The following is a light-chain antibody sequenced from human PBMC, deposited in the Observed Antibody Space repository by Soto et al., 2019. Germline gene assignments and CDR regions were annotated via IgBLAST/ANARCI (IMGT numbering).Light chain of an antibody. Sequence: DIQMTQSPSTLSASVGDRVTITCRASQSVTNRLAWYHQKPGKAPKLLIYEASSLESGVPSRFSGSGSGAEFTLTISSLQPDDFATYYCQQYNTSPVTFGQGTKLEIK. CDR1: QSVTNR. J-gene: IGKJ2*01. CDR3: QQYNTSPVT. V-gene: IGKV1-5*03. CDR2: EAS.